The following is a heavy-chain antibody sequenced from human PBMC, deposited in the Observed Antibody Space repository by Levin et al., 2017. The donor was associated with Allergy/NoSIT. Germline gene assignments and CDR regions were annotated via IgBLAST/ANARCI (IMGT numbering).Heavy chain of an antibody. CDR3: AKRGYCSGNTCQSHDAIDV. V-gene: IGHV3-30*18. J-gene: IGHJ3*01. CDR2: IVFDGNDQ. Sequence: GESLKISCAASGFQFSLYGMHWVRQAPGKGLEWVALIVFDGNDQYYADSVKGRFTICRDTSKNTLYLQMSSLRENDTAIYYCAKRGYCSGNTCQSHDAIDVWGQGTLVIVSS. CDR1: GFQFSLYG. D-gene: IGHD2-15*01.